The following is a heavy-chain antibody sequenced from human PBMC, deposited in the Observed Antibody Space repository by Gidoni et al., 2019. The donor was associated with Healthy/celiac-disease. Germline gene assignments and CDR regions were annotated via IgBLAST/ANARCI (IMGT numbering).Heavy chain of an antibody. J-gene: IGHJ6*02. CDR2: IWYDGSNK. V-gene: IGHV3-33*01. D-gene: IGHD3-10*01. Sequence: QVQLVESGGGVVQPGRSLRLSCAASGFTFSSYGMHWVRQAPGKGLEWVAVIWYDGSNKYYADSVKGRFTISRDNSKNTLYLQMNSLRAEDTAVYYCARDIGVPYYYYGMDVWGQGTTVTVSS. CDR3: ARDIGVPYYYYGMDV. CDR1: GFTFSSYG.